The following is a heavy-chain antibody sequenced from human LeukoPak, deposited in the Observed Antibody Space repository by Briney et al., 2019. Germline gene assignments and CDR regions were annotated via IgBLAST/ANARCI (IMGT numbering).Heavy chain of an antibody. CDR2: ITRSSSTI. CDR3: ARRGTTYCTVDSCHPNWFDP. J-gene: IGHJ5*02. V-gene: IGHV3-48*01. D-gene: IGHD2-15*01. CDR1: GFTFSWYS. Sequence: PGGSLRLSCAVSGFTFSWYSMNWVRQAPGKGLEWLSYITRSSSTIYYADSVKGRFTISRDNAKNSLYLLMNSLRAEDTAVYYCARRGTTYCTVDSCHPNWFDPWGQGTLVTVSS.